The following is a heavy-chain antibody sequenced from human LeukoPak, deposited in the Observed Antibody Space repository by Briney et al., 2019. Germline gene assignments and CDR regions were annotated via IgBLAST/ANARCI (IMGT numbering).Heavy chain of an antibody. CDR3: ARDSQVEMAFAGY. V-gene: IGHV3-21*01. Sequence: GGSLRLSCAASGFTFSSYSMSWVRQAPGKGLEWVSSISSSSSYIYYADSVKGRFTISRDNAKNSLYLQMNSLRAEDTAVYYCARDSQVEMAFAGYWGQGTLVTVSS. CDR1: GFTFSSYS. D-gene: IGHD5-24*01. J-gene: IGHJ4*02. CDR2: ISSSSSYI.